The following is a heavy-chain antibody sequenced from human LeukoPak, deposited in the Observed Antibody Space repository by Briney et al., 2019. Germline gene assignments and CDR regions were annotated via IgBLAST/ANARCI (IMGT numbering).Heavy chain of an antibody. CDR1: GYTFTRYG. Sequence: ASVRASCKASGYTFTRYGISWVRQAPGQGLQWLGWISASNGNTNYAQKFRDRVTMSTDTSTGTAYLDVRSLTSDDTAVYYCARDHSNWNYAPDFWGQGTLVTVSS. J-gene: IGHJ4*02. CDR2: ISASNGNT. CDR3: ARDHSNWNYAPDF. D-gene: IGHD1-7*01. V-gene: IGHV1-18*01.